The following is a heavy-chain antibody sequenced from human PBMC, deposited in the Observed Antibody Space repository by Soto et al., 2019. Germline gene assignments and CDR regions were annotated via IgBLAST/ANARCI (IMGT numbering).Heavy chain of an antibody. D-gene: IGHD2-15*01. CDR3: AKDWGGIYCSGGSCNAFFYYYYMDV. Sequence: GGSLRLSCAASGFTFSSYAMSWVRQAPGKGLEWVSAISGSGGSTYYADSVKGRFTISRENSKNTLYLQMNSLRAEDTAVYYCAKDWGGIYCSGGSCNAFFYYYYMDVWGKGTTVTVSS. V-gene: IGHV3-23*01. CDR2: ISGSGGST. J-gene: IGHJ6*03. CDR1: GFTFSSYA.